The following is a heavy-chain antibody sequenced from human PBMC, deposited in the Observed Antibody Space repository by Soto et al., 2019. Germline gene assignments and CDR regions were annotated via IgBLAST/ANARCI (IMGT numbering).Heavy chain of an antibody. Sequence: ASVKVSCKASGYTFTSHAMHWVRQAPGQRLEWMGWINAGNGNTKYSQKFQGRVTITRDTSISTAYMELSSLRSEDTAVYYCAIHVLRFLEWSLRDAFDIWGQGTMVTVSS. D-gene: IGHD3-3*01. CDR3: AIHVLRFLEWSLRDAFDI. V-gene: IGHV1-3*01. CDR1: GYTFTSHA. CDR2: INAGNGNT. J-gene: IGHJ3*02.